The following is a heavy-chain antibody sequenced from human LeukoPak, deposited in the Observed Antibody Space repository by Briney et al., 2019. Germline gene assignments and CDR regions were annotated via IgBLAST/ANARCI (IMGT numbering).Heavy chain of an antibody. J-gene: IGHJ4*02. CDR1: GYTLTELS. D-gene: IGHD1-26*01. V-gene: IGHV1-24*01. CDR2: FDPEDGET. Sequence: ASVKVSCKVSGYTLTELSMHWVRQAPGKGGEWMGGFDPEDGETIYAQKFQGRVTMTEDTSTDTAYMELSSLRSEDTAVYYCATAAGGSYPVDYWGQGTLVTVSS. CDR3: ATAAGGSYPVDY.